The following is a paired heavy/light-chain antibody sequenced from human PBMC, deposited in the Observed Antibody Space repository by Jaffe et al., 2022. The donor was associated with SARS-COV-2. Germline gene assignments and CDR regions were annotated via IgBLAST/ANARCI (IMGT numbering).Heavy chain of an antibody. D-gene: IGHD5-18*01. CDR2: ISSGSSIK. CDR1: GFTFSGYN. V-gene: IGHV3-48*02. Sequence: EVQLVESGGGSVQPGGSLRLSCAASGFTFSGYNMNWVRQAPGKGLEWVSYISSGSSIKYYADSVRGRFTISRDNAENSLYLQMNSLRDEDTAVYYCARGDTAVTAWGQGTLVTVSS. CDR3: ARGDTAVTA. J-gene: IGHJ4*02.
Light chain of an antibody. CDR3: QTWGIGNWV. CDR2: LDSDGSH. V-gene: IGLV4-69*01. CDR1: SEHISYA. J-gene: IGLJ3*02. Sequence: QLVLTQSPSASASLGASVKLTCTLSSEHISYAIAWHQQQPEKGPRYLMKLDSDGSHNKGDGIPDRFSGSSSGAERYLTISSLQSEDEADYYCQTWGIGNWVFGGGTKLTVL.